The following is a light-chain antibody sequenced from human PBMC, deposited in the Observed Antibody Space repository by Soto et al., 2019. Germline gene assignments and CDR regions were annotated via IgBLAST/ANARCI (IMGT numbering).Light chain of an antibody. CDR2: DTS. CDR1: LFVSSR. J-gene: IGKJ1*01. Sequence: DIVVTQSPATLSASPGERVTLSCRASLFVSSRLAWYQQRPGQVPRLLIYDTSTRAPGISARFSGSGSGTDFTLTISRLEPEDFAVYYCQQYGSSPRTFGQGTKVDIK. CDR3: QQYGSSPRT. V-gene: IGKV3-20*01.